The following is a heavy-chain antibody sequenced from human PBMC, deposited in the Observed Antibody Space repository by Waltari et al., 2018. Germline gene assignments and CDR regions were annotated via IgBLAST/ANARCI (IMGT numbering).Heavy chain of an antibody. V-gene: IGHV3-7*01. CDR1: GLTFSTFW. CDR3: TRGGNSLWDY. J-gene: IGHJ4*02. CDR2: IKQDGSVK. D-gene: IGHD1-7*01. Sequence: VQLVESGGGLVQTGGSLRLSCAASGLTFSTFWMHWVRQAPGKGLEWVANIKQDGSVKYYVDSVKGRFTISRDNAKNSLYLQMNSLRAEDTAVYYCTRGGNSLWDYWGQGTLVTVSS.